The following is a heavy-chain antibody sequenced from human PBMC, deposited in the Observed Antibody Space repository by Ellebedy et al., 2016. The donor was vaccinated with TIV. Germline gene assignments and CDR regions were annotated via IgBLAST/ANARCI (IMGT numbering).Heavy chain of an antibody. CDR2: ISYDGSNK. CDR3: AKDWYYYGSGSHFDY. Sequence: GGSLRLSXAASGFTFSSYGMHWVRQAPGKGLEWVAVISYDGSNKYYADSVKGRFTISRDNSKNTLYLQMNSLRAEDTAVYYCAKDWYYYGSGSHFDYWGQGTLVTVSS. D-gene: IGHD3-10*01. J-gene: IGHJ4*02. V-gene: IGHV3-30*18. CDR1: GFTFSSYG.